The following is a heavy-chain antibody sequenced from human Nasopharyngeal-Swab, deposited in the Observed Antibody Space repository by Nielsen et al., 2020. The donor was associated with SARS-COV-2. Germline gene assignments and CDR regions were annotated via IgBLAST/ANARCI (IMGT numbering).Heavy chain of an antibody. CDR3: ARFKRKDLGYFDY. D-gene: IGHD1-1*01. V-gene: IGHV4-30-4*07. J-gene: IGHJ4*02. CDR1: GGSISSGGYS. CDR2: IYYSGST. Sequence: SETLSLTCAVSGGSISSGGYSWSWIRQPPGKGLEWIGYIYYSGSTYYNPSLKSRVTISVDTSKNQFSLKLSSVTAADTAVYYCARFKRKDLGYFDYWGQGTLVTVSS.